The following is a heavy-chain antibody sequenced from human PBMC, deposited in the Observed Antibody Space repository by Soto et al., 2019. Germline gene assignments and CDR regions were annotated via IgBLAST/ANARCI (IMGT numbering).Heavy chain of an antibody. Sequence: VGSLRLSCAASGFILNSYGMSWVRQAPGKGLEWVSSISGSGGTTHYADSVKGRFTISRDNPKNTLYLQMNSLRAEDTAVYYCEKEGIYNNCIGHWGQGTLVTVSS. V-gene: IGHV3-23*01. CDR3: EKEGIYNNCIGH. D-gene: IGHD1-26*01. CDR1: GFILNSYG. J-gene: IGHJ4*02. CDR2: ISGSGGTT.